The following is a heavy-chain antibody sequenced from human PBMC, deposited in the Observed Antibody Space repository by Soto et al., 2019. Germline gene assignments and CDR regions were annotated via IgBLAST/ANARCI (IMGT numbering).Heavy chain of an antibody. CDR2: INPNSGGT. Sequence: EASVKVSCKASGYTFTGYYMHWVRQAPGQGLEWMGWINPNSGGTNYAQKFQGWVTMTRDTSISTAYMELSRLRSDDAAVYYCARASSGWYRSDWFDPWGQGTLVTVSS. CDR3: ARASSGWYRSDWFDP. J-gene: IGHJ5*02. V-gene: IGHV1-2*04. D-gene: IGHD6-19*01. CDR1: GYTFTGYY.